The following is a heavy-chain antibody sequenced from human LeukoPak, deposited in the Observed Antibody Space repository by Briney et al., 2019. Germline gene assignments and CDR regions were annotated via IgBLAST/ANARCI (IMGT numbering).Heavy chain of an antibody. D-gene: IGHD6-13*01. Sequence: PGGSLRLSCAASGFTFSSYWMSWVRQPPGKGLEWVANIKHDGSEKYYVDSVKGRFTISRDNAKNSLYLQMNSLRAEDTAVYYCARVGTAEGTLEDYWGQGTLVPVSS. CDR2: IKHDGSEK. CDR1: GFTFSSYW. V-gene: IGHV3-7*01. J-gene: IGHJ4*02. CDR3: ARVGTAEGTLEDY.